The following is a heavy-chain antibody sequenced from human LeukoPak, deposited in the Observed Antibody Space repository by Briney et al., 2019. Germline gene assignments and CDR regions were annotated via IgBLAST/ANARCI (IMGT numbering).Heavy chain of an antibody. CDR2: IDDGGNT. J-gene: IGHJ3*01. CDR1: GGSFSDYF. Sequence: SETLSLMCSVYGGSFSDYFWSWIRQSPGEGLEWIGEIDDGGNTNYNPSLMSRVIVTMEKSKKQFSLGMRSVTAADTAIYYCARFSRITWGDWGDAFDVWGQGATVIVSS. D-gene: IGHD2-21*02. CDR3: ARFSRITWGDWGDAFDV. V-gene: IGHV4-34*01.